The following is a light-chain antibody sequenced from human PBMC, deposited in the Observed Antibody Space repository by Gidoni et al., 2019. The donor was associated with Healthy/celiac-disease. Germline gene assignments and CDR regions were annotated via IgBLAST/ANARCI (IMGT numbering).Light chain of an antibody. CDR2: ENN. V-gene: IGLV1-51*02. Sequence: SVSTSPGQKVTISCSGSSSNIGNTYVSLYQPLQVTAHNLLIYENNKRPAGIPDRFSGSKSATSATLGITGLQTGDEADYYCGTWDSSLSAVFGGGTKLTVL. CDR1: SSNIGNTY. CDR3: GTWDSSLSAV. J-gene: IGLJ2*01.